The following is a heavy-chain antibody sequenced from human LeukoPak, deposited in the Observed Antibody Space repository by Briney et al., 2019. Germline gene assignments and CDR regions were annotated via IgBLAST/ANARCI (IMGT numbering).Heavy chain of an antibody. CDR3: ATRDPPYSSGWYNH. Sequence: GASVKVSCKVPGYTLTELSMHWVRQAPGKGLEWMGGFDPEDGETIYAQKFQGRVTMTEDTSTDTAYTELSSLRSEDTAVYYCATRDPPYSSGWYNHWGQGTLVTVSS. J-gene: IGHJ4*02. D-gene: IGHD6-19*01. CDR1: GYTLTELS. V-gene: IGHV1-24*01. CDR2: FDPEDGET.